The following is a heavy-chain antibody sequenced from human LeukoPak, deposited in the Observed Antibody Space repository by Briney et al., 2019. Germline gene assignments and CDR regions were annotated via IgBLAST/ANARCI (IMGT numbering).Heavy chain of an antibody. CDR3: AKDVRGGPILGAGSVDF. J-gene: IGHJ4*02. Sequence: GGSLRLSCAATRFTFSRYAMSWVRQAPGKGLEWVSAVNNMGNNKYYADSVKGRFTISRDNSKNTLYLQMDSLRAEDTAVYYCAKDVRGGPILGAGSVDFWGQGTLVTVSS. D-gene: IGHD1-26*01. V-gene: IGHV3-23*05. CDR2: VNNMGNNK. CDR1: RFTFSRYA.